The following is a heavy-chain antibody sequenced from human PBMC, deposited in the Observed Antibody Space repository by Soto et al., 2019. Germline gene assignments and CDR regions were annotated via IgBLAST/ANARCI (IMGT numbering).Heavy chain of an antibody. D-gene: IGHD4-17*01. Sequence: PSETLSLTCTVSGGSISSSSYYWGWIRQPPGKGLEWIGSIYYSGSTYYNPSLKSRVTISVDTSKNQFSLKLSSVTAADTAVYYCARPYRPYGDYRRWWFDPWGQGTLVTVSS. CDR1: GGSISSSSYY. CDR3: ARPYRPYGDYRRWWFDP. V-gene: IGHV4-39*01. J-gene: IGHJ5*02. CDR2: IYYSGST.